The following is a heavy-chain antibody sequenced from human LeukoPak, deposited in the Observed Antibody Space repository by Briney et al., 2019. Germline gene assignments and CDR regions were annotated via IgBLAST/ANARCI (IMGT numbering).Heavy chain of an antibody. CDR2: ISGDGGST. CDR3: AKDTGSSGRHDYFDY. CDR1: GFTFDDYA. V-gene: IGHV3-43*02. Sequence: GGSLRLSCAASGFTFDDYAMHWVRQAPGKGLEWVSLISGDGGSTYYADSVKGRFTISRDNSKNSLCLQMNSLRTEDTALYYCAKDTGSSGRHDYFDYWGQGTLVTVSS. J-gene: IGHJ4*02. D-gene: IGHD2-15*01.